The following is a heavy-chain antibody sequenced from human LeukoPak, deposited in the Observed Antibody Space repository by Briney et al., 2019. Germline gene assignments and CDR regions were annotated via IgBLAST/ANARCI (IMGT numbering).Heavy chain of an antibody. V-gene: IGHV3-30-3*01. Sequence: GGSLRLSCAASGFPFSSYEMHWVRQAPGKGLEWVAVTSPDGNNKYYADSVKGRFTISRDNSKNTLYLQMNSLRAEDTAVYYCAREGLGGAFDIWGQGTMVTVSS. CDR2: TSPDGNNK. CDR1: GFPFSSYE. J-gene: IGHJ3*02. D-gene: IGHD6-6*01. CDR3: AREGLGGAFDI.